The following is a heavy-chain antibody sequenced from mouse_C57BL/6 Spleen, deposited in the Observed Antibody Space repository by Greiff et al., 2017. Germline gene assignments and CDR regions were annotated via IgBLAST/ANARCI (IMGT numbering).Heavy chain of an antibody. CDR1: GYTFTDYY. CDR3: ARRVRPYYFDY. Sequence: EVQLQQSGPELVKPGASVKISCKASGYTFTDYYMNWVKQSHGKSLEWIGDINPNNGGTSYHQKFKGKATLTLDKSSSTAYMELRSLTSEDSAVYYCARRVRPYYFDYWGQGTTLTVSS. V-gene: IGHV1-26*01. J-gene: IGHJ2*01. D-gene: IGHD1-2*01. CDR2: INPNNGGT.